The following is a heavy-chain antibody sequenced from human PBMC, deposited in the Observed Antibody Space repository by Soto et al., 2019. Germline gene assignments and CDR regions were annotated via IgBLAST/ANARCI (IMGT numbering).Heavy chain of an antibody. CDR3: ARDGITGSTAWFDP. J-gene: IGHJ5*02. V-gene: IGHV1-18*01. CDR2: ISGYTNKT. D-gene: IGHD1-7*01. Sequence: QVLMVQSAGELKKPGAAVKVSCRTSGYTFNSFGVSWLRQAPGQGLAWMAWISGYTNKTNYAEKFQGRLTLTTDTSTSTAYMELRSLRLDDTAVYYCARDGITGSTAWFDPWGQGTLVTVSS. CDR1: GYTFNSFG.